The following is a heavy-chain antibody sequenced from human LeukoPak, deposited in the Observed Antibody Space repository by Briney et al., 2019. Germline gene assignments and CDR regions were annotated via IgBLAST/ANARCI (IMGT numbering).Heavy chain of an antibody. CDR1: GGTFSSYA. J-gene: IGHJ5*02. Sequence: ASVKASCKASGGTFSSYAISWVRQAPGQGLEWMGGIIPIFGTANYAQKFQGRVTITTDESTSTAYMELSSLRSVDTAVYYCARDRGGPNWFDPWGQGTLVTVSS. D-gene: IGHD3-10*01. V-gene: IGHV1-69*05. CDR2: IIPIFGTA. CDR3: ARDRGGPNWFDP.